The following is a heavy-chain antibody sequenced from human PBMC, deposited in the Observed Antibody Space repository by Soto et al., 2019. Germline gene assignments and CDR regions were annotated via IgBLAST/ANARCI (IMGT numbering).Heavy chain of an antibody. D-gene: IGHD3-22*01. CDR1: GFNFGDYV. CDR3: AREGYYDSRGYPYGIDV. J-gene: IGHJ6*02. CDR2: ISFDGSNE. Sequence: PGGSLRLSCAASGFNFGDYVVHWVRQAPGRGLEWMAFISFDGSNEYYADFVKGRFTISRDNSRNMVYLQVNSLRRDDTAVYFCAREGYYDSRGYPYGIDVWGQGTTVTVSS. V-gene: IGHV3-30-3*01.